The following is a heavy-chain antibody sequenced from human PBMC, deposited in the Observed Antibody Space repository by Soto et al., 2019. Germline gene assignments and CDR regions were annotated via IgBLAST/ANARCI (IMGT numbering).Heavy chain of an antibody. CDR2: ISYDGSNK. D-gene: IGHD3-3*01. Sequence: QVQLVESGGGVVQPGRSLRLSCAASGFTFSSYGMHWVRQAPGKGLEWVAVISYDGSNKYYADSVKGRFTISRDNSKNTLYLQMNSLRAEDTAVYYCARSSSRITIFGVAYYYGMDVWGQGTTVTVSS. CDR3: ARSSSRITIFGVAYYYGMDV. CDR1: GFTFSSYG. J-gene: IGHJ6*02. V-gene: IGHV3-30*03.